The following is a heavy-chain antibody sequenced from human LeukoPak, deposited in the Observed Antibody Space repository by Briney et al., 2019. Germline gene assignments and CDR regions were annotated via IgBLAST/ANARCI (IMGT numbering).Heavy chain of an antibody. J-gene: IGHJ4*02. Sequence: PGGSLRLSCAASGFTFSDYAIHWVRQAPGKGLEWVSTINGNGNTPYYAGSVKGRFTISRDNSKDTAYLQMNNLRADDTAVYYCAKSKPPHGVTTTFDYWGQGTLVTVSS. CDR3: AKSKPPHGVTTTFDY. CDR1: GFTFSDYA. CDR2: INGNGNTP. V-gene: IGHV3-23*01. D-gene: IGHD1-1*01.